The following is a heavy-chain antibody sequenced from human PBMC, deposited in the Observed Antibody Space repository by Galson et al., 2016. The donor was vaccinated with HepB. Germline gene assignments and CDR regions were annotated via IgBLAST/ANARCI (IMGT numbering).Heavy chain of an antibody. Sequence: SLRLSCAASGFTFSTYAMHWVRQAPGKGLEWVAVISYDGSHKHYRDSVKGRFTLSRDNSKNTLYLQMNSLRREDTAVYYCARPRRWPQYYYGLDVWGQGTTVTVSS. CDR1: GFTFSTYA. J-gene: IGHJ6*02. CDR2: ISYDGSHK. V-gene: IGHV3-30-3*01. CDR3: ARPRRWPQYYYGLDV. D-gene: IGHD5-24*01.